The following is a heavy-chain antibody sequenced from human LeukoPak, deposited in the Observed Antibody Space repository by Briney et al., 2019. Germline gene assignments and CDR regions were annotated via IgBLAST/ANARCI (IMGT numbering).Heavy chain of an antibody. CDR3: AKNKAVAVQAFYYHGMDV. J-gene: IGHJ6*01. CDR1: GFIFSTYS. Sequence: GGSLRLSCAASGFIFSTYSMTWVRQAAGNVLEWVSAIMSISATTYYTDSVKGRFTHSRDNSKNTLYLQINRQRVEDTALYYCAKNKAVAVQAFYYHGMDVWGQGNTVTVSS. V-gene: IGHV3-23*01. CDR2: IMSISATT. D-gene: IGHD6-19*01.